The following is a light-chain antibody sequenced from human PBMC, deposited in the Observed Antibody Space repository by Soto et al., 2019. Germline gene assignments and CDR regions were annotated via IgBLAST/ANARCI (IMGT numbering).Light chain of an antibody. Sequence: QAVLTQPPSVSGAPGQRVTISCTGSSSNIGAGYDVHWYQQLPGTAPKLLIYGNSNRPSGVPVRFSGSKSGTSASLAITVPQAQAEADYYCQSYDCSLSGSGVVVFGGGTKLTVL. CDR1: SSNIGAGYD. CDR3: QSYDCSLSGSGVVV. V-gene: IGLV1-40*01. CDR2: GNS. J-gene: IGLJ2*01.